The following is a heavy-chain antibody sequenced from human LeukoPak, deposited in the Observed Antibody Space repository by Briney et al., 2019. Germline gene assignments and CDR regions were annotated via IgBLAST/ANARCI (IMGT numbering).Heavy chain of an antibody. CDR2: ISGSGGNT. CDR1: GFTFSSYG. J-gene: IGHJ4*02. D-gene: IGHD5-12*01. V-gene: IGHV3-23*01. Sequence: GGSLRLSCAASGFTFSSYGMSWVRRAPGKGPEWVSGISGSGGNTYYADSVKGRFTISRDNPQNTLYLQMNTLRAGDTAVYYCAKVVSGYHFDYWGQGTLVTVSS. CDR3: AKVVSGYHFDY.